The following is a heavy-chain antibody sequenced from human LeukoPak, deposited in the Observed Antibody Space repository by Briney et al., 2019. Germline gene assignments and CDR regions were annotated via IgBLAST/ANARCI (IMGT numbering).Heavy chain of an antibody. D-gene: IGHD2-15*01. V-gene: IGHV1-18*01. CDR2: ISAYNGNT. CDR3: ARGAVVVVAATENWFDP. CDR1: GYTFTSYG. J-gene: IGHJ5*02. Sequence: ASVKVSCKASGYTFTSYGISWVRQAPGQGLEWMGWISAYNGNTNYAQKLQGRVTMTTDTSTSTAYMELRSLRSDDTAVYYCARGAVVVVAATENWFDPWGQGTLVTVSS.